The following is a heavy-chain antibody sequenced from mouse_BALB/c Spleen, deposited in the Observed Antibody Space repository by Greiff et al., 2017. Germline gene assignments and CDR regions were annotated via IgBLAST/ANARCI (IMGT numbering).Heavy chain of an antibody. CDR2: IDPSDSET. V-gene: IGHV1S127*01. CDR3: ARSRGYGYGFDYAMDY. Sequence: QVQLQQSGPQLVRPGASVKISCKASGYSFTSYWMHWVKQRPGQGLEWIGMIDPSDSETRLNQKFKDKATLTVDKSSSTAYMQLSSPTSEDSAVYYCARSRGYGYGFDYAMDYWGQGTSVTVSS. CDR1: GYSFTSYW. J-gene: IGHJ4*01. D-gene: IGHD2-2*01.